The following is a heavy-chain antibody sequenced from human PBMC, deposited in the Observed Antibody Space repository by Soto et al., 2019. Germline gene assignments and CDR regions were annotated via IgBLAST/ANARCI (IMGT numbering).Heavy chain of an antibody. CDR3: ARLYPPLRGSSWLDD. V-gene: IGHV4-34*01. D-gene: IGHD6-13*01. Sequence: SETLSLTCAVYGGSFSGYYWSWIRQPPGKGLEWIGEINHSGSTNYNPSLKSRVTISVDTSKNQFSLKLSSVTAADTAVYYCARLYPPLRGSSWLDDWGQGTLVTVSS. CDR1: GGSFSGYY. CDR2: INHSGST. J-gene: IGHJ4*02.